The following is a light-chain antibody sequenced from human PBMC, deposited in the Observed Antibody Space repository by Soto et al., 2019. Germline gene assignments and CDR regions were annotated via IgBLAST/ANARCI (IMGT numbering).Light chain of an antibody. CDR1: SSDVGAYNY. CDR2: EVS. Sequence: QSVLTQPPSASGSPGQSVTISCTGTSSDVGAYNYVSWYQQYPGKAPKLMIYEVSKRPSGVPDRFSGSKSGKTASLTVSGXXXXXXXXXXXXXYAGSNIWVFGGGTKVTVL. V-gene: IGLV2-8*01. J-gene: IGLJ3*02. CDR3: XXYAGSNIWV.